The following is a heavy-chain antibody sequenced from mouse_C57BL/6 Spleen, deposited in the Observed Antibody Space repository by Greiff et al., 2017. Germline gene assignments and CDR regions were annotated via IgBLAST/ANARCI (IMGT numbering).Heavy chain of an antibody. D-gene: IGHD1-1*01. CDR2: INPYNGGT. CDR1: GYTFPDYY. J-gene: IGHJ1*03. V-gene: IGHV1-19*01. CDR3: ARSYYGSSYGYVDV. Sequence: EVQLQQSGPVLVKPGASVKMSCKASGYTFPDYYMNWVKQSHGKSLEWIGVINPYNGGTSYNQKFKGKATLTVDKSSSTAYMELNSLTSEDSAVYYCARSYYGSSYGYVDVWGTGTTVTVSS.